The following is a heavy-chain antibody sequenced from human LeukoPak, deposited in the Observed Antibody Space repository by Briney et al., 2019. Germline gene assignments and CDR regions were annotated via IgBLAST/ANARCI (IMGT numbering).Heavy chain of an antibody. D-gene: IGHD2-2*01. J-gene: IGHJ4*02. CDR3: ARGYCGSTSCYGFDY. Sequence: GRSLRLSCAASGFTFSSYAMHWVRQAPGKGLEWVAVISYDGSNKYYADSVKGRFTISRDNSKNTLYLQMNSLRAEDTAVYYCARGYCGSTSCYGFDYWGQGTLVTVSS. V-gene: IGHV3-30*04. CDR1: GFTFSSYA. CDR2: ISYDGSNK.